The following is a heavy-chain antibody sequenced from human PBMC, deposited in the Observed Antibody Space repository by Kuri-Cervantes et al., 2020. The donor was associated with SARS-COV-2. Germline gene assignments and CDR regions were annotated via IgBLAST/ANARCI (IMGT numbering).Heavy chain of an antibody. J-gene: IGHJ3*02. V-gene: IGHV1-46*01. CDR3: ARGGFCGGDCSKGAFDI. D-gene: IGHD2-21*02. CDR1: GYTFTSYY. Sequence: ASVKVSCKASGYTFTSYYMHWVRQAPGQGLEWMGIINPSGGSTSYAQKFQGRVTMTRDTSTSTVYMELSSLRSEDTAVYYCARGGFCGGDCSKGAFDIWGQGTMVTVSS. CDR2: INPSGGST.